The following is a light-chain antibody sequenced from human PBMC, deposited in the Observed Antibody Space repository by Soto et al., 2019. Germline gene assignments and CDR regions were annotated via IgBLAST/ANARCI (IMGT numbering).Light chain of an antibody. CDR3: LSADITGTPVV. V-gene: IGLV3-16*01. CDR2: KDT. J-gene: IGLJ2*01. Sequence: SYELTQPPSVSVSLGQMARITCSGEALPKKFAYWYQQKPHQIPVLVIFKDTERPSGIPERFSGSSSGTIVTLTISGVQAEDEADYYCLSADITGTPVVFGGGTKLTVL. CDR1: ALPKKF.